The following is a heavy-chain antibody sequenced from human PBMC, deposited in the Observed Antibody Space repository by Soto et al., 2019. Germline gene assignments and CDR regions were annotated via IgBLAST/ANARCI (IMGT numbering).Heavy chain of an antibody. CDR1: GFTFSSYG. Sequence: LRLSCAASGFTFSSYGMHWVRQAPGKGLEWVAVISYDGSNKYYADSVKGRFTISRDNSKNTLYLQMNSLRAEDTAVYYCAKDVSGWYVHHYYYGMDVWGQGTTVTVSS. J-gene: IGHJ6*02. CDR3: AKDVSGWYVHHYYYGMDV. CDR2: ISYDGSNK. V-gene: IGHV3-30*18. D-gene: IGHD6-19*01.